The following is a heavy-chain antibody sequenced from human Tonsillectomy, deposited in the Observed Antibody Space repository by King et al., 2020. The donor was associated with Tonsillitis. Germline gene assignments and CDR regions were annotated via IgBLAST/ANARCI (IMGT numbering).Heavy chain of an antibody. D-gene: IGHD3-10*01. Sequence: VQLVQSGAEVKKPGESLKISCKGSGYSFTSYWIGWVRQMPGKGLEWMGISYPGDSHIRYSPSFQGQVTISADKSISTAYLQWSSLKASDTAVYYCARNPSGSYSWFDPWGQGTLVTVSS. CDR1: GYSFTSYW. CDR2: SYPGDSHI. J-gene: IGHJ5*02. V-gene: IGHV5-51*01. CDR3: ARNPSGSYSWFDP.